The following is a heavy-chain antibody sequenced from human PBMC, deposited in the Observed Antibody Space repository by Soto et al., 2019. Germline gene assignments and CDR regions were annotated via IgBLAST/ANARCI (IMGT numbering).Heavy chain of an antibody. D-gene: IGHD2-2*01. CDR3: VSRYCSSTTCYQVDY. Sequence: GGSLRLSCSASGFTFTNYAIHWIRQAPGKGLEYVSAISSTGGSTYYADSVKGRFTISRDNSKNTVYLQMSSLRSEDSGVYYCVSRYCSSTTCYQVDYWGQGTLVTSPQ. CDR1: GFTFTNYA. J-gene: IGHJ4*02. CDR2: ISSTGGST. V-gene: IGHV3-64D*06.